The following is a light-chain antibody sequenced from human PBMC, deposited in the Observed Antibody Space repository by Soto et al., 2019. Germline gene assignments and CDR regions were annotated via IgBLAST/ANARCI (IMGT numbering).Light chain of an antibody. Sequence: QSALTQPPSVSGSPGQPVTISCTGTSSDVGSYNRVSWYQQPPGTAPKLMIYEVSNRPSGVPDRFSGSKSGNTASLTISGLQAEDAADYYCTSYTSSNPFVFGTGTKFTVL. CDR1: SSDVGSYNR. V-gene: IGLV2-18*02. CDR2: EVS. J-gene: IGLJ1*01. CDR3: TSYTSSNPFV.